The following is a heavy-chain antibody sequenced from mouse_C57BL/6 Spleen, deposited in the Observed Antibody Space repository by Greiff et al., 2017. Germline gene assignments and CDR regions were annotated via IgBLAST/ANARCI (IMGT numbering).Heavy chain of an antibody. CDR3: ARTTTVVDFDY. Sequence: QVQLQQSGAELVRPGASVKLSCKASGYTFTDYYINWVKQRPGQGLEWIARIYPGSGNTYYNEKFKGKATLTAEKSSSTAYMQLSRLTSEDSAVYFCARTTTVVDFDYWGQGTTLTVSS. D-gene: IGHD1-1*01. CDR1: GYTFTDYY. V-gene: IGHV1-76*01. CDR2: IYPGSGNT. J-gene: IGHJ2*01.